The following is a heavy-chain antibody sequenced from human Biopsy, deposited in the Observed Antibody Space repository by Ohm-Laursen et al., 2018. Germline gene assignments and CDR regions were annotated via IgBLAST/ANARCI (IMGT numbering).Heavy chain of an antibody. CDR1: GGTFSSYI. V-gene: IGHV1-69*06. CDR3: ARHYYDTSGYNWFDP. J-gene: IGHJ5*02. D-gene: IGHD3-22*01. CDR2: VMPFFGTA. Sequence: SSVKVSCKASGGTFSSYIFAWVRQAPGQRPEWMGDVMPFFGTAQYAPKLQGRVSMSADKTTYTAYMELTSLTSEDTAVYFCARHYYDTSGYNWFDPWGQGTLVTVSS.